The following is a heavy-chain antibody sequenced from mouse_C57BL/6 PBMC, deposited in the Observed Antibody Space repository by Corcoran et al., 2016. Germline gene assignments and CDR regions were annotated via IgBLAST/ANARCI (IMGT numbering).Heavy chain of an antibody. Sequence: EVQLQQSGPVLVKPGASVKMSCNASGYTFTDYYMNWVKQSHGKSLEWIGVINPYNGGTSYNQKFKGKATLTVDKSSSTAYMELNSLTSEDSAVYYCARKDSNYVAMDYWGQGTSVTVSS. D-gene: IGHD2-5*01. V-gene: IGHV1-19*01. CDR1: GYTFTDYY. J-gene: IGHJ4*01. CDR3: ARKDSNYVAMDY. CDR2: INPYNGGT.